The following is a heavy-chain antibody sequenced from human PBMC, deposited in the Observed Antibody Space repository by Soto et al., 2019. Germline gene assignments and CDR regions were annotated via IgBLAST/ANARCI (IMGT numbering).Heavy chain of an antibody. Sequence: SAPKSHPCTVSGGSIRSYYWSWIRKNQGKGLEWIGYIYYSGSTNYNPSHKSRVTISVDTSKNQFSLKLSSVTAADTAVYYCSSSVRSSWEHDAFGIWGEGTMVSVSS. D-gene: IGHD6-13*01. V-gene: IGHV4-59*08. CDR1: GGSIRSYY. CDR3: SSSVRSSWEHDAFGI. J-gene: IGHJ3*02. CDR2: IYYSGST.